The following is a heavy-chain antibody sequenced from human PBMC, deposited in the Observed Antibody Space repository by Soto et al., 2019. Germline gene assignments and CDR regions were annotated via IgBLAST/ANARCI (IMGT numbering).Heavy chain of an antibody. Sequence: GASVKVSCKASGGTFSSYAISWVRQAPGQGLEWMGGIIPIFGTANYAQKFQGRVTITADESTSTAYMELSSLRSEDTAVYYCARDYAPVAGTHYYGMDVWGQGTTGTVSS. CDR3: ARDYAPVAGTHYYGMDV. CDR2: IIPIFGTA. D-gene: IGHD6-19*01. J-gene: IGHJ6*02. V-gene: IGHV1-69*13. CDR1: GGTFSSYA.